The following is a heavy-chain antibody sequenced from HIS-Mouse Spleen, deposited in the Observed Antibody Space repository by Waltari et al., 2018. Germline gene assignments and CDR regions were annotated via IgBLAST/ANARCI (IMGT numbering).Heavy chain of an antibody. Sequence: EVQLVESGGGLVQPGGSLRLSCAPSGFTFSSYWLAWVRQAPGKGLEWVANIKQDGSEKYYVDSVKGRFTISRDNAKNSLYLQMNSLRAEDTAVYYCARVMVGWFGEFDYWGQGTLVTVSS. D-gene: IGHD3-10*01. CDR3: ARVMVGWFGEFDY. V-gene: IGHV3-7*01. J-gene: IGHJ4*02. CDR1: GFTFSSYW. CDR2: IKQDGSEK.